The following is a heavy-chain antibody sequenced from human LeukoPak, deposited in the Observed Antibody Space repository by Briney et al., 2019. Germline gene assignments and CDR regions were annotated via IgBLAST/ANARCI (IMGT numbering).Heavy chain of an antibody. CDR3: ARQLGYSYGNDY. J-gene: IGHJ4*02. Sequence: SETLSLTCTVSGGSISYSYWSWIRQPPGKGLEWIGYIYYSGSTNYNPSLKSRVTISVDTSKNQFSLKLSSVTAADTAVYYCARQLGYSYGNDYWGQGTLVTVSS. D-gene: IGHD5-18*01. CDR2: IYYSGST. V-gene: IGHV4-59*08. CDR1: GGSISYSY.